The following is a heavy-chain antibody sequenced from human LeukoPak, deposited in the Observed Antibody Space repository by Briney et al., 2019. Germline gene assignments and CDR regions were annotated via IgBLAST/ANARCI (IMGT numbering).Heavy chain of an antibody. J-gene: IGHJ5*02. V-gene: IGHV3-73*01. CDR3: TFLIAVAGNWFDP. Sequence: GGSLRLSCATSGFTFSGSAMHWVRQASGKGLEWVGRIRSKANSYATAYAASVKGRFTISRDDSKNTSYLQMNSLKTEDTAVYYCTFLIAVAGNWFDPWGQGTLVTVSS. CDR1: GFTFSGSA. CDR2: IRSKANSYAT. D-gene: IGHD6-19*01.